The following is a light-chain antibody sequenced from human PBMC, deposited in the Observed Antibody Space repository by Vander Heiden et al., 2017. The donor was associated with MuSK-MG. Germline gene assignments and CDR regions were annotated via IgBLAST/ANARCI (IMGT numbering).Light chain of an antibody. CDR3: QQRNNRPPTYT. Sequence: EIVLTQSPATLSLSPGDSPTLSCRASQSISSYLAWYQQKHSQGPRLLIYDASNRATGITARFSRSGSGTDFNLTISSIEPEDFEVYFCQQRNNRPPTYTFGQGTKLEIK. CDR2: DAS. CDR1: QSISSY. V-gene: IGKV3-11*01. J-gene: IGKJ2*01.